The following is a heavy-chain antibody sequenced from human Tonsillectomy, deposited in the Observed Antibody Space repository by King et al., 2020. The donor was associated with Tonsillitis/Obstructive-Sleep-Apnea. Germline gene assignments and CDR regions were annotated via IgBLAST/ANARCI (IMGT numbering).Heavy chain of an antibody. J-gene: IGHJ6*02. Sequence: VQLVESGGGVVQPGRSLRLSCAASGFSLKSYGMHWVRQAPGKGLEWVAVIWYDGSNKYYADPVKGRFTISRDNSKNTLYLEMNSLRDEDTAVYYCARVGAGDGILFVYYYGMDVWGQGTTVTVSS. CDR2: IWYDGSNK. CDR1: GFSLKSYG. V-gene: IGHV3-33*01. CDR3: ARVGAGDGILFVYYYGMDV. D-gene: IGHD6-13*01.